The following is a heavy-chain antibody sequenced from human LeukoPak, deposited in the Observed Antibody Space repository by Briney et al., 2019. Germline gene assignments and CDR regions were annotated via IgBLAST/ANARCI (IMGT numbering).Heavy chain of an antibody. CDR1: GGSFSGYY. D-gene: IGHD3-10*01. V-gene: IGHV4-34*01. Sequence: SETLSLTCAVYGGSFSGYYWSWIRQPPGKGLEWIGEINHSGSTNYNPSLKSRVTISVDTSKNQFSLKLSSVTAADTAVYYCARTRGRWDDYWGQGTLVTVSS. J-gene: IGHJ4*02. CDR2: INHSGST. CDR3: ARTRGRWDDY.